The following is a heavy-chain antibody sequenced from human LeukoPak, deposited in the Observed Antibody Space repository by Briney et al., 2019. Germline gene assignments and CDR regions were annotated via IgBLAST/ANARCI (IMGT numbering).Heavy chain of an antibody. J-gene: IGHJ5*02. CDR2: IYHSGST. Sequence: SETLSLTCAVSGGSISSSNWWSWVRQPPGKGLEWIGEIYHSGSTNYNPSLKSRVTISVDKSKNQFSLKLSSVTAADTAVYYCARERRGSRYCSSTSCSANWFDPWGQGTLVTVSS. V-gene: IGHV4-4*02. CDR1: GGSISSSNW. D-gene: IGHD2-2*01. CDR3: ARERRGSRYCSSTSCSANWFDP.